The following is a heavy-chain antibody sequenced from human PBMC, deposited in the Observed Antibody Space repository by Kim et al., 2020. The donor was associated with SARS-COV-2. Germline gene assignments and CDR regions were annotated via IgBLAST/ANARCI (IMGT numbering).Heavy chain of an antibody. Sequence: LKLRVTISVDTSKNQFSLKLSSVTAADTAVYYCARLGDSSGYYYIYYFDYWGQGTLVTVSS. D-gene: IGHD3-22*01. J-gene: IGHJ4*02. V-gene: IGHV4-39*01. CDR3: ARLGDSSGYYYIYYFDY.